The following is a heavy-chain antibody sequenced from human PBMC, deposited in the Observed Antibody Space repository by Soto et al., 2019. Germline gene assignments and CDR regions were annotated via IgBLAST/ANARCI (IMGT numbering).Heavy chain of an antibody. CDR1: GFTFSRYI. CDR2: ISGSGAST. Sequence: PGGSLRLSCAASGFTFSRYIMSWVRQAPGKGLEWVSGISGSGASTYYADSVKGRFTISRDNSKNTLFLQMNSLRAEDTAIYFCAKERAVPSTIDYWGQGTLVTVS. J-gene: IGHJ4*02. D-gene: IGHD6-19*01. V-gene: IGHV3-23*01. CDR3: AKERAVPSTIDY.